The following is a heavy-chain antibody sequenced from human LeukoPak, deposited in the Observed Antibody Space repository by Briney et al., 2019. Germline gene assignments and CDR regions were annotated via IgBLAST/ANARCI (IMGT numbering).Heavy chain of an antibody. Sequence: PGESLDFPGQRPGSPFVNSPLAWSRQLPGKGLEWMGIIYPGDSDTRYSPSFQGQVTISADKSISSAYVQWSSLKASDSAIYYCATAVAQTHAFDFWGQGTMVTVSS. CDR2: IYPGDSDT. V-gene: IGHV5-51*01. D-gene: IGHD4-23*01. CDR3: ATAVAQTHAFDF. CDR1: GSPFVNSP. J-gene: IGHJ3*01.